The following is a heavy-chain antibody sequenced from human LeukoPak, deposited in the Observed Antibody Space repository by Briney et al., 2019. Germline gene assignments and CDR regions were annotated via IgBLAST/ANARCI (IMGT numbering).Heavy chain of an antibody. CDR1: GGTFINYA. Sequence: SVKVSCKASGGTFINYAINWVRQAPGQGIEWMGGITPIFGTANYAQRFQGRVTITADESTSTAYMELSSLRSEDTAVYYCARWAGYCSITNCYTAFDFWGQGTLVTVSS. V-gene: IGHV1-69*01. CDR2: ITPIFGTA. J-gene: IGHJ4*02. D-gene: IGHD2-2*02. CDR3: ARWAGYCSITNCYTAFDF.